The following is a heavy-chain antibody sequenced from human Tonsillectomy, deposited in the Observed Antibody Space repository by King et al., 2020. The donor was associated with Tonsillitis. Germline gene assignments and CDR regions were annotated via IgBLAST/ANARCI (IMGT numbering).Heavy chain of an antibody. J-gene: IGHJ3*02. CDR3: AKDPLTYYYDSSGPDEHDAFDI. CDR1: GFTFSSYG. V-gene: IGHV3-30*02. D-gene: IGHD3-22*01. Sequence: VQLVESGGGVVQPGGSLRLSCAASGFTFSSYGMHWVRQAPGKGLEWVAFIRYDGSNKYYADSVKGRFTISRDNSKNTLYLQMNSLRAGDTAVYYCAKDPLTYYYDSSGPDEHDAFDIWGQGTMVTVSS. CDR2: IRYDGSNK.